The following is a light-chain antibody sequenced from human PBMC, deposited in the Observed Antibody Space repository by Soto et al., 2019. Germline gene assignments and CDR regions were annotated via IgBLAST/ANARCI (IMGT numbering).Light chain of an antibody. Sequence: DIQMTQSPSTLPASVGDRGTITCRASQTINTWLAWYQQRPGQAPKLLIYKASTLESGVPSRFSGSGSGTEFTLTISSLQPDDSATYYCQQYETSPLTFGQGTRLENK. CDR1: QTINTW. V-gene: IGKV1-5*03. CDR3: QQYETSPLT. CDR2: KAS. J-gene: IGKJ5*01.